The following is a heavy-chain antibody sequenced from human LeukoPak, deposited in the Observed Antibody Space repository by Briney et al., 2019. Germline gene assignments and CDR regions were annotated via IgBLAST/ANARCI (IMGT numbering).Heavy chain of an antibody. V-gene: IGHV3-23*01. D-gene: IGHD6-13*01. CDR2: ISGSGGST. Sequence: GGSLRLSCAAPGFTFSSYAMTWVRQAPGKGLEWVSAISGSGGSTYYADSVKGRFTISRDNSKNTLYLQMNSLRAEDTAVYYCAKAPVIAPAGTFDPWGQGTLVTVSS. CDR3: AKAPVIAPAGTFDP. CDR1: GFTFSSYA. J-gene: IGHJ5*02.